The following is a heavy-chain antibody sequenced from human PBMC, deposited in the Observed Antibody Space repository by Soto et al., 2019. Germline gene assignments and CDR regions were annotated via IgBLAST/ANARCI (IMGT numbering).Heavy chain of an antibody. CDR2: LYYGGST. J-gene: IGHJ6*02. D-gene: IGHD6-13*01. V-gene: IGHV4-39*01. CDR1: GGSISSSSYY. CDR3: ARRIAAAGTYYYGMEA. Sequence: SETLSLTCTVSGGSISSSSYYWGWIRQPPGKGLEWIGTLYYGGSTFYNPSLKSRVTISVDTSKNQFSLKLSSVTAADTAVYYCARRIAAAGTYYYGMEAWGQGATVTVSS.